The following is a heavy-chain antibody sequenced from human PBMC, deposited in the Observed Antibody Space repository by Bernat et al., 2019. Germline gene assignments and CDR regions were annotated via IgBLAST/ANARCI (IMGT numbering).Heavy chain of an antibody. J-gene: IGHJ4*02. V-gene: IGHV3-30-3*01. CDR1: GFTFSSYA. CDR2: ISYDGSNK. Sequence: QVQLVESGGGVVQPGRSLRLSCAASGFTFSSYAMHWVRQAPGKGLEWVAVISYDGSNKYYADSVKGRFTISRDNSKNTLYLQMNSLRAEDTAVYYCARNILTGYQGLIDYWGQGTLVTVSS. D-gene: IGHD3-9*01. CDR3: ARNILTGYQGLIDY.